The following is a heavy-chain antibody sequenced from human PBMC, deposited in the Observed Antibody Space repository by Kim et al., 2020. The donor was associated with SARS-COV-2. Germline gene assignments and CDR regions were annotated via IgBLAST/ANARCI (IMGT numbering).Heavy chain of an antibody. V-gene: IGHV4-34*01. Sequence: SETLSLTCAVYGGSFSGYYWSWIRQPPGKGLEWIGEINHSGSTNYNPSLKSRVTISVDTSKNQFSLKLSSVTAADTAVYYCARVVVVPPRRYYYGMDVWGQGTTVTVSS. CDR3: ARVVVVPPRRYYYGMDV. J-gene: IGHJ6*02. D-gene: IGHD2-2*01. CDR1: GGSFSGYY. CDR2: INHSGST.